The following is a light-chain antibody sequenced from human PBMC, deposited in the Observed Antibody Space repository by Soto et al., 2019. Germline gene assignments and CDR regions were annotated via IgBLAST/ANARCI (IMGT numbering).Light chain of an antibody. J-gene: IGKJ5*01. CDR3: QQYKNWPL. V-gene: IGKV3-20*01. CDR2: GAS. CDR1: QSFSSSY. Sequence: EIVLTQSPGTLSLSPGEGAALCCRASQSFSSSYLGWYQQKPGQAPRLLIYGASSRATGIPGRFSGSGSGTDFTLTISSLQSEDFAVYYCQQYKNWPLFGQGTRLEIK.